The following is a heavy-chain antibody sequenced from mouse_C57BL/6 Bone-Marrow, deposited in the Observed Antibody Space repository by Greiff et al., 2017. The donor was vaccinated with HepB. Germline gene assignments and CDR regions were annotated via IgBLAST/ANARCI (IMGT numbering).Heavy chain of an antibody. CDR3: ARDGYLYYAMDY. D-gene: IGHD2-2*01. CDR2: ISDGGSYT. Sequence: EVQVVESGGGLVKPGGSLKLSCAASGFTFSSYAMSWVRQTPEKRLEWVATISDGGSYTYYPDNVKGRFTISRDNAKNNLYLQMSHLKSEDTAMYYCARDGYLYYAMDYWGQGTSVTVSS. V-gene: IGHV5-4*01. CDR1: GFTFSSYA. J-gene: IGHJ4*01.